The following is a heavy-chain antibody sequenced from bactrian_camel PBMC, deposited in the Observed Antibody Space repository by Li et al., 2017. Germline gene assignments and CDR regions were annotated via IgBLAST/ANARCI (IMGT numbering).Heavy chain of an antibody. D-gene: IGHD6*01. CDR1: GFTVSSYC. J-gene: IGHJ6*01. Sequence: HVQLVESGGGSVQAGGSLRLNCAASGFTVSSYCMGWFRQAPGKEREGVATIDSAGATSYSNPVEGRFAISKDNAKNTVYLQMNSLKPEDTAIYYCAAEPSDAYGRSWWCHPDGDFAYWGQGTQVTVS. CDR2: IDSAGAT. CDR3: AAEPSDAYGRSWWCHPDGDFAY. V-gene: IGHV3-3*01.